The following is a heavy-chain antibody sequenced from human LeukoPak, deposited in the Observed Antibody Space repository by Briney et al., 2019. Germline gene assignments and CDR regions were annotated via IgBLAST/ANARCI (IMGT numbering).Heavy chain of an antibody. J-gene: IGHJ4*02. CDR1: GFTFSSYG. CDR2: IRYDGSNK. V-gene: IGHV3-30*02. CDR3: AKGLIAVSGVIDY. D-gene: IGHD6-19*01. Sequence: GGSLRLSCAASGFTFSSYGMHWVLQAPGKGLEWVAFIRYDGSNKYYADSVKGRFTTSRDNSKNTLYLQMNSLRAEDTAVYYCAKGLIAVSGVIDYWGQGTLVTVSS.